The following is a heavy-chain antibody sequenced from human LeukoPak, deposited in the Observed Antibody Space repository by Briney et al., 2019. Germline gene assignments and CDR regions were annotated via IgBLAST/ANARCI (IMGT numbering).Heavy chain of an antibody. Sequence: GASVKVSCKASGYTFTGYYMHWVRQAPGQGLEWMGWINTNSGGTNYAQKFQGRVTMTRDTSISTAYMELSRLSSDDTAVYYCASPEDNSSGWYPSNYWGQGNLVTVSS. CDR1: GYTFTGYY. J-gene: IGHJ4*02. CDR3: ASPEDNSSGWYPSNY. CDR2: INTNSGGT. V-gene: IGHV1-2*02. D-gene: IGHD6-19*01.